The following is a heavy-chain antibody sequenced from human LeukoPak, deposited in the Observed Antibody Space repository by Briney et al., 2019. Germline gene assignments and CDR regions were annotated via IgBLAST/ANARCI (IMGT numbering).Heavy chain of an antibody. Sequence: SSVKVSCKASGGTFSSYAISWVRQAPGQGLEWMGGIIPMYPTTTYPQKFQDRVTLTTDESTTTVYMELSSLRSDDTAVYYCAGQHDSGGLFDSWGQGTLVTVSS. V-gene: IGHV1-69*05. J-gene: IGHJ4*02. CDR1: GGTFSSYA. CDR3: AGQHDSGGLFDS. D-gene: IGHD4/OR15-4a*01. CDR2: IIPMYPTT.